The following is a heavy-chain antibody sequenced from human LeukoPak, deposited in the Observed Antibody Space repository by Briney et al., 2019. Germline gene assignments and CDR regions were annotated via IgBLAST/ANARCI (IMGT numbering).Heavy chain of an antibody. V-gene: IGHV4-4*09. J-gene: IGHJ4*02. CDR3: VQTTGWPGFDY. D-gene: IGHD1-1*01. Sequence: SRTLSLTCTTSGVSINRFYWSWVRQPPGKGLEWIGNIYSGVPTYFNPSLKSRVTISVDTSKNQFSLNLTSVTAADTAMYYCVQTTGWPGFDYWGQGIPVTVSS. CDR2: IYSGVPT. CDR1: GVSINRFY.